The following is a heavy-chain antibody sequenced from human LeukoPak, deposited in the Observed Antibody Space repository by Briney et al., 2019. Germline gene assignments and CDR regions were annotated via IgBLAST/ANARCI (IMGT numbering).Heavy chain of an antibody. D-gene: IGHD6-6*01. CDR1: GFTFSSYS. J-gene: IGHJ3*02. CDR2: ISSNSPYT. Sequence: GGSLRLSCTASGFTFSSYSMNWVRQAPGKGLEWVSSISSNSPYTNYADSLKGRFTISRDNAKNSLYLQMNSLGAEDTAVYYCARDYLYSSYDAFDIWGQGTMLTVSS. CDR3: ARDYLYSSYDAFDI. V-gene: IGHV3-21*06.